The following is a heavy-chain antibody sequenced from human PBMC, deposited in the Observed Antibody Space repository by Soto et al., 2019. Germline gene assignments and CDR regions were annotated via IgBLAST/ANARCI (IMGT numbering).Heavy chain of an antibody. CDR1: GGAISSYF. J-gene: IGHJ2*01. V-gene: IGHV4-59*01. CDR2: IYYTGTT. Sequence: QVQLQESGPGLVKPSDTLSLTCTVSGGAISSYFWSWIRQPPGKGLEWIGYIYYTGTTNYNPSLKSRVTISVATSKNQFSLQLSSVTAADAAVYYCATFNLYFALWGRGTLVTVSS. CDR3: ATFNLYFAL.